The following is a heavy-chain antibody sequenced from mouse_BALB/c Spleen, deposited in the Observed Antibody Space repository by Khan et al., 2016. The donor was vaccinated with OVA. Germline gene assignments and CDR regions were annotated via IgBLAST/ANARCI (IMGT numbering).Heavy chain of an antibody. J-gene: IGHJ2*01. CDR3: ARDHCNTYEYFDY. Sequence: QMQLEESGPGLVAPSQSLSITCTVSGFSLTSYGVYWVRQPPGKGLEWLGIIWAGGSTNYNSALMSRLSISKDNSKSQVFVKMISLQTDDTAMYYCARDHCNTYEYFDYWGQGTTLTVSS. CDR1: GFSLTSYG. D-gene: IGHD1-1*01. V-gene: IGHV2-9*02. CDR2: IWAGGST.